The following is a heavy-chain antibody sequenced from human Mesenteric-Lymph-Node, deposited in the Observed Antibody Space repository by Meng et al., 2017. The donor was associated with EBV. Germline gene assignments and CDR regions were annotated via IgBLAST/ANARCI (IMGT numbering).Heavy chain of an antibody. CDR3: ARGWEITYYFDI. Sequence: EQLWHPGPEVKKPWSSVKVSCKASGGSLNTNAINWVRQAPGQGLEWMGGVIPVFGSPFYAQNFQGRVTIAADESTNTVYLHLYSLRSEDTALYYCARGWEITYYFDIWGRGTLVTVSS. V-gene: IGHV1-69*01. J-gene: IGHJ4*02. D-gene: IGHD1-14*01. CDR1: GGSLNTNA. CDR2: VIPVFGSP.